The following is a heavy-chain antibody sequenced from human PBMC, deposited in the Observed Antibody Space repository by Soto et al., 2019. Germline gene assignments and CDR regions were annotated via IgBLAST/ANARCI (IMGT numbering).Heavy chain of an antibody. Sequence: SETLSLTCTVSGGSISSGDYYWSWIRQPPGKGLEWIGYIYYSGSTYYNPSLKSRVTISVDTSKNQFSLKLSSVTAADTAVYYCARALRPRRSGYYYPEYYFDYWGQGTLVTVSS. CDR1: GGSISSGDYY. V-gene: IGHV4-30-4*01. D-gene: IGHD3-22*01. CDR3: ARALRPRRSGYYYPEYYFDY. J-gene: IGHJ4*02. CDR2: IYYSGST.